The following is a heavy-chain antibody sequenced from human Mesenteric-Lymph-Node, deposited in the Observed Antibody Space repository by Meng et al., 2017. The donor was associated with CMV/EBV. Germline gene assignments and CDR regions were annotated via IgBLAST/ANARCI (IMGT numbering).Heavy chain of an antibody. J-gene: IGHJ4*02. V-gene: IGHV3-48*04. CDR2: ITSGSGTI. Sequence: GESLKISCAASGFTFSSYTMKWVRQAPGKGLEWVSYITSGSGTIYYADSVQGRFTISRDNAKNSLYLQINSLRGEDTAVYYCAREWVEGAAGAVDYWGQGTLVTVSS. CDR1: GFTFSSYT. CDR3: AREWVEGAAGAVDY. D-gene: IGHD1-26*01.